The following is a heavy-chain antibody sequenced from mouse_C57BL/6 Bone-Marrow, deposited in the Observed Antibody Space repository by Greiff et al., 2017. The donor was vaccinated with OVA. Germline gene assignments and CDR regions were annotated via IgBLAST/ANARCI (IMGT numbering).Heavy chain of an antibody. J-gene: IGHJ4*01. V-gene: IGHV1-82*01. Sequence: VQLQQSGPELVKPGASVKISCKASGYAFSSSWMNRVKQRPGKGLEWIGRIYPGDGDTNYNGKFKGKATLTADKSSSTAYMQLSSLTSEDSAVYFCARENYDYDEGWAMDYWGQGTSVTVSS. CDR2: IYPGDGDT. CDR1: GYAFSSSW. D-gene: IGHD2-4*01. CDR3: ARENYDYDEGWAMDY.